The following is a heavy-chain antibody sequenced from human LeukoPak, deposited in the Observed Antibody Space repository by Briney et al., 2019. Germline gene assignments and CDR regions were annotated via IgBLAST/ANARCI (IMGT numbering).Heavy chain of an antibody. V-gene: IGHV3-53*01. D-gene: IGHD2-2*01. CDR1: GFTGSSHD. Sequence: PGGSLRRWWAAAGFTGSSHDRSRILQNPGKGLEWVSVIYSGGSTYYADSVKGRFTISRDNSKNTLYLQMNSLRAEDTAVYYCATSGRYCSSTSCPYYYYGMDVWGQGTTVTVSS. J-gene: IGHJ6*02. CDR2: IYSGGST. CDR3: ATSGRYCSSTSCPYYYYGMDV.